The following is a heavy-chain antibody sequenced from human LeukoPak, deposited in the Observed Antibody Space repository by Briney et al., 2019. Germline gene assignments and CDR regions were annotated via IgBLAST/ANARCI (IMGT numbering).Heavy chain of an antibody. V-gene: IGHV4-59*01. CDR1: GGSISSYY. Sequence: PPETLSLTCTVSGGSISSYYWSWIRQPPGKGLEWIGYMYFGGSSNYNPSLKSRVTISIDTSTNQLSLNLNSVTAADTAVYYCTRASRGYSYGFAEYWGQGTLVTVSS. D-gene: IGHD5-18*01. J-gene: IGHJ4*02. CDR2: MYFGGSS. CDR3: TRASRGYSYGFAEY.